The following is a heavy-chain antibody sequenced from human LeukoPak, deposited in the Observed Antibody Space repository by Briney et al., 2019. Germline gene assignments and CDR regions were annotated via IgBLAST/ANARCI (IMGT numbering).Heavy chain of an antibody. CDR1: GFTFSSYW. J-gene: IGHJ4*02. V-gene: IGHV3-7*03. D-gene: IGHD4-17*01. CDR2: IKKNGRQK. Sequence: GGSLRLSCVGSGFTFSSYWMSWVRPAPGKGLEWVANIKKNGRQKYYVDSVKGRFTISRDNANNSLNLQKNSPRAEDTAVYYCARGGTTVTPKNFDYWGQGTLVTVSS. CDR3: ARGGTTVTPKNFDY.